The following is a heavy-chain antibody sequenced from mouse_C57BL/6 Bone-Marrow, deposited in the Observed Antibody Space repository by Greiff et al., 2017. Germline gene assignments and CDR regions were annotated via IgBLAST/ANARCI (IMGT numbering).Heavy chain of an antibody. CDR3: AREWYYYAMDY. D-gene: IGHD1-1*02. Sequence: QVQLQQPGAELVKPGASVKLSCKASGYTFTSYWMQWVKQRPGQGLEWIGEIDPSDSYTNYNQKFKGKATLPVDTASSTAYMQLSSLTSEDSAVYYCAREWYYYAMDYWGQGTSVTVSS. V-gene: IGHV1-50*01. CDR2: IDPSDSYT. CDR1: GYTFTSYW. J-gene: IGHJ4*01.